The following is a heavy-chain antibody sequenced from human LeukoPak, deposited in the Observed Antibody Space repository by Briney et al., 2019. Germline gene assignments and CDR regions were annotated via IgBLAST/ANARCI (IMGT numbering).Heavy chain of an antibody. J-gene: IGHJ5*02. CDR3: ARVGGYSYGYPGEFDP. CDR2: INDSGRT. CDR1: GGSFSGYV. V-gene: IGHV4-34*01. D-gene: IGHD5-18*01. Sequence: PSETLSLTCSVYGGSFSGYVWSWIRQPPGKGLEWLGEINDSGRTNYNPSLKSRVTISVDKSKNQFSLKLSSVTAADTAVYYCARVGGYSYGYPGEFDPWGQGTLVTVSS.